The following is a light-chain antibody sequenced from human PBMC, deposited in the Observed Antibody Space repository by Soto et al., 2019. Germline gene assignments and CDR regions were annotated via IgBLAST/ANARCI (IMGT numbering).Light chain of an antibody. J-gene: IGLJ2*01. CDR2: NVY. CDR3: NSYTSSSTLV. Sequence: QSALTQPASVSGSPGQSITISCTGTSSDVGGYNFVSWYQQHPGKAPKLMLYNVYDRPSGISHRFSGSRSGNTVSLTISGLQAEDEAHYYCNSYTSSSTLVFGGGTKLTVL. V-gene: IGLV2-14*03. CDR1: SSDVGGYNF.